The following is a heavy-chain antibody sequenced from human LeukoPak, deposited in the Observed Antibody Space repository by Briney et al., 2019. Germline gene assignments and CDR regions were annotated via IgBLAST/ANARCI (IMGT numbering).Heavy chain of an antibody. J-gene: IGHJ6*02. D-gene: IGHD3-9*01. V-gene: IGHV3-66*01. CDR3: AKNPYDILTGPYYYYGMDV. CDR2: IYSGGST. Sequence: PGGSLRLSCAASGFTVSSNFMSWVRQAPGKGLEWVSVIYSGGSTYYADTVKGRFTISRDNSKDTLYLQMNSLRAEDTAVYYCAKNPYDILTGPYYYYGMDVWGQGTTVTVSS. CDR1: GFTVSSNF.